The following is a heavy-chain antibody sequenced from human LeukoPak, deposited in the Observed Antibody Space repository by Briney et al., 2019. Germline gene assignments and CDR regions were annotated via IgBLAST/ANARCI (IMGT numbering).Heavy chain of an antibody. CDR3: AKDRYCSSTSCSWDY. D-gene: IGHD2-2*01. J-gene: IGHJ4*02. V-gene: IGHV3-23*01. CDR1: GFTFSSYA. CDR2: ISGSGGST. Sequence: GGSLRLPCAASGFTFSSYAMSWVRQAPGKGLEWVSAISGSGGSTYYADSVKGRFTISRDNSKNTLYLQMNSLRAEDTAVYYCAKDRYCSSTSCSWDYWGQGTLVTVSS.